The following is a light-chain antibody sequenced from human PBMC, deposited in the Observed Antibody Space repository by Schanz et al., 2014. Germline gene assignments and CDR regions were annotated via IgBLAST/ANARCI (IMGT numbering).Light chain of an antibody. Sequence: EIVLTQSPGVLSLSPGDTATLSCRASQSLTHVYLAWYQQKPGQAPRLLIYGASTRATGIPARFSGSGSGTEFTLTISSLQSEDFAVYYCQQYNNWPPWTFGQGTKVEIK. J-gene: IGKJ1*01. V-gene: IGKV3-15*01. CDR1: QSLTHVY. CDR3: QQYNNWPPWT. CDR2: GAS.